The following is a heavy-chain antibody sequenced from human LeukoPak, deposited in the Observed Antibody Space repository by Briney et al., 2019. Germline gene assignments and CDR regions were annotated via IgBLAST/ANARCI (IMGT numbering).Heavy chain of an antibody. CDR1: GGSISSYY. Sequence: PSETLSLTCTVSGGSISSYYWSWIRQPPGKGLEWIGYIYYSGSTNYNPSLRSRVTISVDTSKNQFSLKLSSVTAADTAVYYCARCKQWLAGCDYWGQGTLVTVSS. CDR2: IYYSGST. CDR3: ARCKQWLAGCDY. V-gene: IGHV4-59*01. D-gene: IGHD6-19*01. J-gene: IGHJ4*02.